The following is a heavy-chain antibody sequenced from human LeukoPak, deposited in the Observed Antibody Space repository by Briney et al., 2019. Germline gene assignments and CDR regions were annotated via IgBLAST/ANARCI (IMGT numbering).Heavy chain of an antibody. Sequence: SETLSLTCTVSGGSVSSGSYYWSWIRQPPGKGLEWIGYIYYSGSTNYNPSLKSRVTISVDTSKNQFSLKLSSVTAADTAGYYCARDKGRVVAKGERWRDIKGRNYYGMDVWGKGTTVTVSS. D-gene: IGHD2-15*01. V-gene: IGHV4-61*01. CDR2: IYYSGST. CDR1: GGSVSSGSYY. CDR3: ARDKGRVVAKGERWRDIKGRNYYGMDV. J-gene: IGHJ6*04.